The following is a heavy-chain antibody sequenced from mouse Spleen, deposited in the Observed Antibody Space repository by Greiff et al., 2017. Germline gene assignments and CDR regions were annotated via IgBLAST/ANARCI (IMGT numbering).Heavy chain of an antibody. V-gene: IGHV1-15*01. Sequence: VQLVESGAELVGPGASVTLSCKASGYTFTDYEMHWVKQTPVHGLEWIGAIDPETGGTAYNQKFKGKAILTADKSSSTAYMELRSLTSEDSAVYYCTRYYGLDYWGQGTTLTVSS. CDR3: TRYYGLDY. D-gene: IGHD1-1*02. CDR2: IDPETGGT. CDR1: GYTFTDYE. J-gene: IGHJ2*01.